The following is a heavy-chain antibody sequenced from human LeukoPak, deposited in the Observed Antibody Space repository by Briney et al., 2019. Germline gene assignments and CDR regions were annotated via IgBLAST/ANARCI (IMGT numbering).Heavy chain of an antibody. Sequence: GGSLRLSCAASGFTLSTYEMNWVRHAPGKGLDWVSYITTSGSTTSYADSVKGRFTITRDNAKNSLYLQMNRLRAEDTAVYYCARRVFYDTTGYLFDYWGQGTLVTVSS. CDR1: GFTLSTYE. D-gene: IGHD3-22*01. J-gene: IGHJ4*02. CDR3: ARRVFYDTTGYLFDY. CDR2: ITTSGSTT. V-gene: IGHV3-48*03.